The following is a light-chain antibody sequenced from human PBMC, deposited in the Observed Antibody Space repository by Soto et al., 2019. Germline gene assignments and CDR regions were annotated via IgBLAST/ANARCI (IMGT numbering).Light chain of an antibody. CDR3: QQYENLPT. Sequence: DIQMTQPPSFMSASVGDRLTINCQASQNINNYLNWYQQKPGRAPKLLIYDASNLEAGVPSRFRGSGSGTDFTFTISRLQPEDIATYYCQQYENLPTFGQGTRLEIK. CDR1: QNINNY. V-gene: IGKV1-33*01. CDR2: DAS. J-gene: IGKJ5*01.